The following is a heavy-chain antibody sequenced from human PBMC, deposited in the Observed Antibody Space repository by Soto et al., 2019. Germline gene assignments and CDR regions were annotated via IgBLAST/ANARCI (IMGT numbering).Heavy chain of an antibody. J-gene: IGHJ6*03. CDR1: GGSISSYY. Sequence: PSETLSLTCTVSGGSISSYYWSWIRQPPGKGLEWIGYIYYSGSTNYNPSLKSRVTISVDTSKNQFSLKLSSVTAADTAVYYCARTTYYYGSGSYYTYYYYYMDVWGKGTTVTVSS. CDR3: ARTTYYYGSGSYYTYYYYYMDV. CDR2: IYYSGST. V-gene: IGHV4-59*01. D-gene: IGHD3-10*01.